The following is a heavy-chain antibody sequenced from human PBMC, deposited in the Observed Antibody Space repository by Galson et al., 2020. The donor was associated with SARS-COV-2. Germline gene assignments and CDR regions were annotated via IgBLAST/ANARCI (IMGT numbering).Heavy chain of an antibody. CDR3: ARDPPINYYDILTGYYSGYYYYMDV. V-gene: IGHV4-39*02. CDR1: GDSLSSSSYY. CDR2: VYYTGTT. D-gene: IGHD3-9*01. J-gene: IGHJ6*03. Sequence: SETLSLTCTVSGDSLSSSSYYWAWIRQPPGKGLEWIGSVYYTGTTYYNPSLKSRVTIFEDTSKNQFSLKLSSVTAADTAVYYCARDPPINYYDILTGYYSGYYYYMDVWGKGTTVTVSS.